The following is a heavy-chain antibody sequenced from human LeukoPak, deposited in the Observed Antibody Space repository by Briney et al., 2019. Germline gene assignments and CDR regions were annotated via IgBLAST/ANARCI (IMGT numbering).Heavy chain of an antibody. D-gene: IGHD3-16*02. CDR3: ASGYYDYVWGSYRPLDY. Sequence: SSETLSLTCTVSGGSISSSSYYWGWIRQPPGKGLEWIGSIYYSGSTYYNPSLKSRVTISVDTSKNQFSLKLSSVSAADTAVYYCASGYYDYVWGSYRPLDYWGQGTLVTVPS. J-gene: IGHJ4*02. CDR1: GGSISSSSYY. CDR2: IYYSGST. V-gene: IGHV4-39*01.